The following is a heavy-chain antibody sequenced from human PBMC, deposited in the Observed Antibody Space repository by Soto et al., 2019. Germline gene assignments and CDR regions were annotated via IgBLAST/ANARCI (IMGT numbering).Heavy chain of an antibody. Sequence: ASVKVSCKVSGYTFTSYGISWVRQAPGQGLEWMGWISAYNGNTNYAQKLQGRVTMTTDTSTSTAYMELRSLRSDDTAVYYCARCFGIFGVVTPWDYYGMDVWGQGTTVTVSS. D-gene: IGHD3-3*01. CDR3: ARCFGIFGVVTPWDYYGMDV. V-gene: IGHV1-18*01. CDR1: GYTFTSYG. CDR2: ISAYNGNT. J-gene: IGHJ6*02.